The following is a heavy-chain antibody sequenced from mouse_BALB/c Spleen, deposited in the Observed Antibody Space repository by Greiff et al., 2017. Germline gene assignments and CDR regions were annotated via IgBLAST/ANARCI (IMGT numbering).Heavy chain of an antibody. J-gene: IGHJ4*01. CDR3: ARKGSCDESYAMDY. CDR2: INPGSGGT. CDR1: GYAFTNYF. Sequence: QVQLQQSGAELVRPGTSVKVSCKASGYAFTNYFIEWVKQRPGQGLEWIGVINPGSGGTNYNEKFKGKATLTADKSSSTAYMQLSSLTSDDSAVYICARKGSCDESYAMDYWGQGTSVTVSS. V-gene: IGHV1-54*01.